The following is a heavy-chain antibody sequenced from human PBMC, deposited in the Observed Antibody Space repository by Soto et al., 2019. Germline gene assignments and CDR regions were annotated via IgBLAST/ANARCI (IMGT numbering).Heavy chain of an antibody. J-gene: IGHJ4*02. CDR3: ARTYGSGDYFLPFEY. CDR1: GYMFNTYG. D-gene: IGHD3-10*01. CDR2: ISVYNGNI. V-gene: IGHV1-18*01. Sequence: QVQLLQSGAEVKKPGASVKVSCKASGYMFNTYGITWVRQAPGQGLEWMGWISVYNGNIDYAQKFEGRATMTIDTSTSTAYMELKSLTSVDTAVYYCARTYGSGDYFLPFEYWGQGPPVSVSS.